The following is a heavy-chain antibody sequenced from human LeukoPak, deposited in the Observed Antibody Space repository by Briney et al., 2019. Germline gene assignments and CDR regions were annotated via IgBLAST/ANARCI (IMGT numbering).Heavy chain of an antibody. D-gene: IGHD3-9*01. CDR3: ARRDILTEVFDY. CDR1: GFTFSSYA. J-gene: IGHJ4*02. CDR2: ISGSGGST. V-gene: IGHV3-23*01. Sequence: GASLRLSCAASGFTFSSYAMSWVRQAPGKGLEWVSAISGSGGSTYYADSVKGRFTISRDNSKNTLYLQMNNLRAEDTAVYYCARRDILTEVFDYWGQGTLVTVSS.